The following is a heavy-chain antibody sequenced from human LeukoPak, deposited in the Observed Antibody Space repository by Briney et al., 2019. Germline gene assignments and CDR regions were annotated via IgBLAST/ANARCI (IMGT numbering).Heavy chain of an antibody. D-gene: IGHD3-3*01. CDR1: GFTFSSYS. CDR3: ATYKGIYEALDI. Sequence: GGSLRLSCAASGFTFSSYSMNWVRQAPGKGLEWISYISGGSGSTTIYYSDSVKGRFTISRDNVKNSLYLQMNSLRAEDTAVYYCATYKGIYEALDIWGQGTMVTVST. J-gene: IGHJ3*02. V-gene: IGHV3-48*01. CDR2: ISGGSGSTTI.